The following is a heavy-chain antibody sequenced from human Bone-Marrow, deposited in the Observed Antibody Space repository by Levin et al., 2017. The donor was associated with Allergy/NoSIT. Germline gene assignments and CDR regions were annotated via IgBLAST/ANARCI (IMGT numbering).Heavy chain of an antibody. D-gene: IGHD3-10*01. CDR3: ARAIYDDAGRYYNPNWYDP. J-gene: IGHJ5*02. CDR1: GYTFTTYY. Sequence: RASVKVSCKTSGYTFTTYYIHWVRQAPGQGLEWMGIINPSGGDTTYAHRFQGRITMTRDTSTSTVYMELNSLRSEDTAMYYCARAIYDDAGRYYNPNWYDPWGQGTLVTVSS. CDR2: INPSGGDT. V-gene: IGHV1-46*01.